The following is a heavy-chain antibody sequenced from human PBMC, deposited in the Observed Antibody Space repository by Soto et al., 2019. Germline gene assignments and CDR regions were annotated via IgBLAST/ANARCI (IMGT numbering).Heavy chain of an antibody. J-gene: IGHJ4*02. CDR2: IYYSGST. CDR1: GGSISRYY. D-gene: IGHD6-13*01. CDR3: ASLRDTSSWYYAY. Sequence: TSETLSLTCTFSGGSISRYYWSLIRQPPGKGLEWIGYIYYSGSTDYNPSLKSRVTISVDTSKNQFSLKLISVTAADTAVYYCASLRDTSSWYYAYWGQGTLVTVSS. V-gene: IGHV4-59*08.